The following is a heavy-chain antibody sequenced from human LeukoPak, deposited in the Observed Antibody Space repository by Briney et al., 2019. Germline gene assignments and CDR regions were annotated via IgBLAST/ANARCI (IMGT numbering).Heavy chain of an antibody. CDR3: ARGGYCSSTSCRIYWFDP. CDR2: IIPIFGTA. CDR1: GGTFSSYA. Sequence: GASVKVSCKASGGTFSSYAISWVRQAPGQGLEWMGGIIPIFGTANYAQKFQGRVTITADESTSTAYMELSSLRSEDTAVYYCARGGYCSSTSCRIYWFDPWGQGTLVTVSS. J-gene: IGHJ5*02. D-gene: IGHD2-2*01. V-gene: IGHV1-69*01.